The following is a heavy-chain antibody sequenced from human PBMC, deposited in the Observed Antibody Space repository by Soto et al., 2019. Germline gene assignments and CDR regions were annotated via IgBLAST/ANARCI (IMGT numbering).Heavy chain of an antibody. CDR3: ARGGSSDWQVAFDF. Sequence: PSETLSLTCAAYGGSFSGYFWNWIRQTPGKGLEWIGKVNHNGRNNYNPSLKSRVTISLDMSKNQISLKLTSVTAADTAVYYCARGGSSDWQVAFDFWGQGTMVTVS. V-gene: IGHV4-34*01. CDR2: VNHNGRN. J-gene: IGHJ3*01. CDR1: GGSFSGYF. D-gene: IGHD6-19*01.